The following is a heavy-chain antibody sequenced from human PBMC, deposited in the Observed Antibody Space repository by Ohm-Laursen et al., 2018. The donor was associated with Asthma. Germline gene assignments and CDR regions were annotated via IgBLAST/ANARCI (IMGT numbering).Heavy chain of an antibody. Sequence: ASVKVSCKASGYTFTSYGIGWVRQAPGQGLEWMGWISAYNGNTNYAQKLQGRVTMTTDTSTSTAYMELRSLRSDDTAVYYCARRYYYDSSGYHYYYGMDVWGQGTTVTVS. CDR1: GYTFTSYG. CDR2: ISAYNGNT. D-gene: IGHD3-22*01. V-gene: IGHV1-18*01. J-gene: IGHJ6*02. CDR3: ARRYYYDSSGYHYYYGMDV.